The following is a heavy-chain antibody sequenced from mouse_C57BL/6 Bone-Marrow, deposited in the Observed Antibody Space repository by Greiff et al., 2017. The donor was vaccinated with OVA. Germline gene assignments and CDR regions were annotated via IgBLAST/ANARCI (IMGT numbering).Heavy chain of an antibody. V-gene: IGHV5-17*01. D-gene: IGHD2-5*01. J-gene: IGHJ3*01. CDR2: ISSGSSTI. Sequence: EVKLMESGGGLVKPGGSLKLSCAASGFTFSDYGMHWVRQAPEKGLEWVAYISSGSSTIYYADTVKGRFTISRDNAKNTLFLQMTSLRSEDTAMYYCARKSNYGGFADGGQGTLVTVSA. CDR3: ARKSNYGGFAD. CDR1: GFTFSDYG.